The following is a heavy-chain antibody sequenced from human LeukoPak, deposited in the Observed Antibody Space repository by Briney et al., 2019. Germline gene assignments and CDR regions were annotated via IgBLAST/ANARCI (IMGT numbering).Heavy chain of an antibody. CDR1: GFTFSSYS. D-gene: IGHD3-3*01. CDR3: ARGSDFWSGYGDY. J-gene: IGHJ4*02. CDR2: ISSSSNYI. Sequence: GGSLRLSCAASGFTFSSYSMNWVRQAPGKGLEWVSSISSSSNYIYYADSVEGRFTISRDNAKNSLYLQMNSLRAEDTAVYYCARGSDFWSGYGDYWGQGTLVTVSS. V-gene: IGHV3-21*01.